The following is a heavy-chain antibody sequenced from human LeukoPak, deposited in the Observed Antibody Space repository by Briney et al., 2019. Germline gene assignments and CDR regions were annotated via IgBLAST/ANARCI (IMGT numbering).Heavy chain of an antibody. CDR1: GGTFSSYA. CDR3: VLQWVGDGYKNFDY. D-gene: IGHD5-24*01. Sequence: SVKVSCEASGGTFSSYAISWVRQAPGQGLEWMGGIIPIFGTANYAQKFQGRVTITTDESTSTAHMELSSLRSEDTAVYYCVLQWVGDGYKNFDYWGQGTLVTVSS. CDR2: IIPIFGTA. V-gene: IGHV1-69*05. J-gene: IGHJ4*02.